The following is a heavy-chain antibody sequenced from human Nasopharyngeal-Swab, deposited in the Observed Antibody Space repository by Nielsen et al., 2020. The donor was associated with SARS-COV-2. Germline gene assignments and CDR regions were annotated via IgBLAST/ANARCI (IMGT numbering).Heavy chain of an antibody. D-gene: IGHD6-19*01. CDR1: GFTFDNYE. Sequence: GESLKISRAASGFTFDNYEMNWVRQAPGKGLEWVSYISTSGATIHYADSVRGRFTISRDNAKKSLHLQMNSLRAEDTAVYYCARASRGWSWGQGTPVTVSS. CDR3: ARASRGWS. V-gene: IGHV3-48*03. J-gene: IGHJ5*02. CDR2: ISTSGATI.